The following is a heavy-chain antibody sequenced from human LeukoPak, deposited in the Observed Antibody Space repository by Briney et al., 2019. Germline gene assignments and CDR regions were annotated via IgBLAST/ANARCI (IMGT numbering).Heavy chain of an antibody. CDR1: GFTFSSYA. CDR2: ISSSGSTI. CDR3: ASDGDGWAGYYGMDV. Sequence: PGGSLRLSCAASGFTFSSYAMSWVRQAPGKGLEWVSYISSSGSTIYYADSVKGRFTISRDNAKNSLYLQMNSLRAEDTAVYYCASDGDGWAGYYGMDVWGQGTTVTVSS. J-gene: IGHJ6*02. V-gene: IGHV3-48*04. D-gene: IGHD4-17*01.